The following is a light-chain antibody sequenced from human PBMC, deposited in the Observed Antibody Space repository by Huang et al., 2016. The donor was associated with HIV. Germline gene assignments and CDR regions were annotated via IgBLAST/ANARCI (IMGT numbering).Light chain of an antibody. CDR2: WAS. CDR1: QSVLYTSNNKNY. Sequence: DIVMTQSPDSLAVSLGERATINCKSSQSVLYTSNNKNYLAWYQQKPGQPPKLLIYWASTRESGVPDRFSGRGSRTDFTLTINSLQAEDVAVYYCQQYYLSSSLTFGQGTKVEIK. J-gene: IGKJ1*01. CDR3: QQYYLSSSLT. V-gene: IGKV4-1*01.